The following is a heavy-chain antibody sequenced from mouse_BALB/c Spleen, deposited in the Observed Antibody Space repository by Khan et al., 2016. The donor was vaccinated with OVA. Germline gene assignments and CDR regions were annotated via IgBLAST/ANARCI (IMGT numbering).Heavy chain of an antibody. CDR3: ASDDYFLGDAMDY. CDR1: GYTFTTYY. Sequence: QVQLQQPGPELVKPGASVRISCKASGYTFTTYYIHWVKQRPGQGLEWIGWIYPGSFNTNYSEKFKGKATLTADKSSSTAYMQLSSLTSEDSAFCFCASDDYFLGDAMDYWGQGTSVTVSS. D-gene: IGHD2-4*01. J-gene: IGHJ4*01. V-gene: IGHV1S56*01. CDR2: IYPGSFNT.